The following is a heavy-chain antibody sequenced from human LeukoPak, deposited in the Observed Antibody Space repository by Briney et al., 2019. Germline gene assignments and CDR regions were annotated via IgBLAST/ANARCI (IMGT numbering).Heavy chain of an antibody. CDR2: IYYSGST. CDR3: ARWWAVAGTFDY. V-gene: IGHV4-39*07. J-gene: IGHJ4*02. D-gene: IGHD6-19*01. CDR1: GGSISSSSYY. Sequence: SETLSLTCTVSGGSISSSSYYWGWIRQPPGKGLEWIGSIYYSGSTYYNPSLKSRVTISVDTSKNQFSLKLSSVTAADTAVYYCARWWAVAGTFDYWGQGTLVTVSS.